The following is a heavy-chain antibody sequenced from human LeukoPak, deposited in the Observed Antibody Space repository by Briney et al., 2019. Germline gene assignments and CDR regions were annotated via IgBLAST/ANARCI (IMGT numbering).Heavy chain of an antibody. CDR3: ATYGNYYDSSGPFDY. V-gene: IGHV1-24*01. CDR2: FEPEDGDT. CDR1: GYTLTELS. Sequence: ASVKVSCKVSGYTLTELSMHWVRQAPGKGLEWMGGFEPEDGDTIYAQKFQGRVTMTEDTSTDTAYMELSSLRSEDTAVYYCATYGNYYDSSGPFDYWGQGTLVTVSS. J-gene: IGHJ4*02. D-gene: IGHD3-22*01.